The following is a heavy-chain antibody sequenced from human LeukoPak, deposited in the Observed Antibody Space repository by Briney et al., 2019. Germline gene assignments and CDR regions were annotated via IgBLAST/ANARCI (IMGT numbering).Heavy chain of an antibody. CDR2: IWYDGSNK. Sequence: GGSLRLSCAASGFTFSSYGMHWVRQAPGKGLEWVAVIWYDGSNKYYADSVKGRFTISRDNSKYTLYLQMNSLRAEDTAVYYCAKGDWGSGSYRENYYYMDVWGKGTTVTVSS. CDR1: GFTFSSYG. D-gene: IGHD6-19*01. J-gene: IGHJ6*03. CDR3: AKGDWGSGSYRENYYYMDV. V-gene: IGHV3-33*06.